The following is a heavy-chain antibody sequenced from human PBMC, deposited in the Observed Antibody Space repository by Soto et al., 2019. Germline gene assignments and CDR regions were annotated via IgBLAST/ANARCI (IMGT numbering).Heavy chain of an antibody. CDR2: IYYSGST. V-gene: IGHV4-59*08. J-gene: IGHJ4*02. D-gene: IGHD4-17*01. Sequence: SETLSLTCNVSGGSISSYYWSWIRQPPGKGLGWIGYIYYSGSTNYNPSLKSRVTISVDTSKNQFSLKLSSVTAADTAVYYCARRYGPGFDYWGQGTLVTVSS. CDR3: ARRYGPGFDY. CDR1: GGSISSYY.